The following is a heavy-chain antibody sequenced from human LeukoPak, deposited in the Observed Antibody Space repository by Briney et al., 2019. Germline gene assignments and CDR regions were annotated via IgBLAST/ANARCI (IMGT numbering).Heavy chain of an antibody. CDR2: IYYSGST. V-gene: IGHV4-59*01. CDR3: ARVGVGAD. Sequence: PSETLSLTCTVSGGSISSYYWSWIRQPPGKGLEWIGYIYYSGSTNYNPSLKSRVTISVDTSKNQFSLKLSSVTAADTAVYYCARVGVGADWGQGTLVTVSS. J-gene: IGHJ4*02. D-gene: IGHD1-26*01. CDR1: GGSISSYY.